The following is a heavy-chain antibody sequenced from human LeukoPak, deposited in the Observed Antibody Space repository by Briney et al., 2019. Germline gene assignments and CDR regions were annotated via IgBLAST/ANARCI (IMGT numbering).Heavy chain of an antibody. CDR3: ARGDGPYYYYYGMDV. J-gene: IGHJ6*02. V-gene: IGHV3-7*01. CDR2: MKRDGSEI. CDR1: GFTFSTYW. Sequence: GGSLRLSCSASGFTFSTYWMSWVRQAPGKGLEWVANMKRDGSEIYYVDSVRGRFTISRDNARNSLYLQMNSLRAEDTAVYYCARGDGPYYYYYGMDVWGQGTTVTVSS.